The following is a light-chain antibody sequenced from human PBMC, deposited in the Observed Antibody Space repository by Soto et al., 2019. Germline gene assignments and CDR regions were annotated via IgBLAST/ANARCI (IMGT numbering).Light chain of an antibody. CDR1: TSDVGGYNY. V-gene: IGLV2-11*01. J-gene: IGLJ1*01. CDR2: DVN. Sequence: QSALARPRSVSGSLGQSVTISCTGTTSDVGGYNYVSWYQHHPGKAPKLIIYDVNNRPSGVPDRFSGSKSGNTASPTISGLRPEDEADYHCCSYAGSYLYVFGTGTKVTVL. CDR3: CSYAGSYLYV.